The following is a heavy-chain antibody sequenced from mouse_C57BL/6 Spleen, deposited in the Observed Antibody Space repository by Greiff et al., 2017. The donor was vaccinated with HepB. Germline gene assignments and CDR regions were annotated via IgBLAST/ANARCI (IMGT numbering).Heavy chain of an antibody. Sequence: DVKLVESGGGLVQPGGSLSLSCAASGFTFTDYYMSWVRQPPGKALEWLGFIRNKANGYTTEYSASVKGRFTISRDNSQSILYLQMNALRAEDSATYYCARYNYGSLYYFDYWGQGTTLTVSS. J-gene: IGHJ2*01. V-gene: IGHV7-3*01. CDR3: ARYNYGSLYYFDY. CDR1: GFTFTDYY. D-gene: IGHD1-1*01. CDR2: IRNKANGYTT.